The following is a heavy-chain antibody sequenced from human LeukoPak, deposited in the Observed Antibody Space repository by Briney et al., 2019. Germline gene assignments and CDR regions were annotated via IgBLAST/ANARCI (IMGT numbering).Heavy chain of an antibody. CDR2: ISWDSGSI. CDR3: ARDYGGSSPFDY. Sequence: TGGSLRLSCAASGFTFDDYAMHWVRQAPGKGLEWVSGISWDSGSIGYADSVKGRFTISRDNAKNSLYLQMNSLRAEDTAVYYCARDYGGSSPFDYWGQGTLVTVSS. D-gene: IGHD4-23*01. J-gene: IGHJ4*02. V-gene: IGHV3-9*01. CDR1: GFTFDDYA.